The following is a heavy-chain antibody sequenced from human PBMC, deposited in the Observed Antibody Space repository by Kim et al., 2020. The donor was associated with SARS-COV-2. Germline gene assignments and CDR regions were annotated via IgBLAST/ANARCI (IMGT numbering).Heavy chain of an antibody. Sequence: SETLSLTCTVSGGSISSSSYYWGWIRQPPGKGLEWIGSIYYSGSTYYNPSLKSRVTISVDTSKNQFSLKLSSVTAADTAVYYCARDLFSGGVVGAALGGFDPWGQGTLVTVSS. CDR3: ARDLFSGGVVGAALGGFDP. J-gene: IGHJ5*02. CDR1: GGSISSSSYY. CDR2: IYYSGST. D-gene: IGHD1-26*01. V-gene: IGHV4-39*07.